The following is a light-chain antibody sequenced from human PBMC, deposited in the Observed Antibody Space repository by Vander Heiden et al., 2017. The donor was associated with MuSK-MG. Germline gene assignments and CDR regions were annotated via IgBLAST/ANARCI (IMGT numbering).Light chain of an antibody. V-gene: IGKV1-33*01. CDR1: QDISNY. J-gene: IGKJ3*01. CDR3: QQYDNLPRFT. Sequence: DIQMTQSPSSLSASVGDRVTITCQASQDISNYLNWYQQKPGKAPKLLIYDASNLETGVPSRFSGSGSGTDFTFTISSLQPEDIATYYCQQYDNLPRFTFGPGTKVXIK. CDR2: DAS.